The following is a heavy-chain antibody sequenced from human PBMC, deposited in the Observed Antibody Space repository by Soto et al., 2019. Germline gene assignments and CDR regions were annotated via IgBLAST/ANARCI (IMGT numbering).Heavy chain of an antibody. J-gene: IGHJ5*02. V-gene: IGHV4-4*02. Sequence: PSETLSLTCAVSGDSIDSVNWWSWVRQSPGKGLEWIGEIYHSGSTNYNPSLKSRVSMSVDKSNNQFSLQLTSVTAADTAVYYCATFSGFSTISPFDAWGQGILVTVSS. CDR1: GDSIDSVNW. CDR3: ATFSGFSTISPFDA. CDR2: IYHSGST. D-gene: IGHD3-3*01.